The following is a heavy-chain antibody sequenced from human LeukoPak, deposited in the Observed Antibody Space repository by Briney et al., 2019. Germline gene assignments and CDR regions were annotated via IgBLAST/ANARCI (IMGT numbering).Heavy chain of an antibody. CDR2: TSYDGSNK. V-gene: IGHV3-30-3*01. J-gene: IGHJ1*01. CDR1: GFTFSSYA. Sequence: GGSLRLSCAAPGFTFSSYAMHWVRQAPGKGLEWVAVTSYDGSNKYYADSVKGRFTISRDNSKNTLYLQMNSLRAEDTAVYYCARGGIVVVPAAWFQHWGQGTLVTVSS. D-gene: IGHD2-2*01. CDR3: ARGGIVVVPAAWFQH.